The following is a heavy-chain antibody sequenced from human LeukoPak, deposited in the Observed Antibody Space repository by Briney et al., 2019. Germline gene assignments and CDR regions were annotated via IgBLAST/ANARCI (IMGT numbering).Heavy chain of an antibody. V-gene: IGHV5-10-1*01. J-gene: IGHJ4*02. CDR2: IDPTDSYT. CDR3: ARSSVRYIVSSDTFSFDS. CDR1: GYSFTSYW. Sequence: GESLRISCKGSGYSFTSYWISWVRQMPGKGLEWMGRIDPTDSYTNYSPSFQGHVTISADKSISTAYLQWRSLKASDTAMYYCARSSVRYIVSSDTFSFDSWGQGTLVTVSS. D-gene: IGHD6-6*01.